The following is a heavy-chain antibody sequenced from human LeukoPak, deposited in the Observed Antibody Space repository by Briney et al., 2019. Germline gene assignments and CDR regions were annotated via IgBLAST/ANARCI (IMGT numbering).Heavy chain of an antibody. J-gene: IGHJ4*02. D-gene: IGHD3-3*01. CDR3: AARGYDFWSGRGYFDY. V-gene: IGHV4-59*01. CDR1: GGSISSYY. CDR2: IYYSGST. Sequence: SETLSLTCTVSGGSISSYYWSWIRQPPGKGLEWIGYIYYSGSTNYNLSLKSRVTISVDTSKNQFSLKLSSVTAADTAVYYCAARGYDFWSGRGYFDYWGQGTLVTVSS.